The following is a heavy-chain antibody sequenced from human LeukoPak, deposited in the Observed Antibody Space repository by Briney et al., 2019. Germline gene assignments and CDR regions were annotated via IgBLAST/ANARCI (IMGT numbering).Heavy chain of an antibody. CDR2: VYHSGST. CDR1: GGSISSSAW. Sequence: SGTLSLTCAVSGGSISSSAWWSWVRQPPGKGLEWIGEVYHSGSTNYNSFLKSRVTISVDKSKNQFSLKLTSATAADTAVYYCARVGTYGSGSYLSWLDYWGQGTLVTVSS. CDR3: ARVGTYGSGSYLSWLDY. D-gene: IGHD3-10*01. J-gene: IGHJ4*02. V-gene: IGHV4-4*02.